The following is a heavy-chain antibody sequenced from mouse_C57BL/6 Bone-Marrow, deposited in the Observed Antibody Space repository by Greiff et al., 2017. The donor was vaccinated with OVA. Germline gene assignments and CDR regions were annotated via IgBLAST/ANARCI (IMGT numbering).Heavy chain of an antibody. Sequence: QVQLQQPGAELVKPGASVKLSCKASGYTFTSYWMQWVKQRPGQGLEWIGEIDPSDSYTNYNQKFKGKATLTVDTSSSTAYMQLSSLTSEDSAVYYCARPYYCSSSYYYAIDYWGQGTTVTVSS. CDR2: IDPSDSYT. CDR1: GYTFTSYW. CDR3: ARPYYCSSSYYYAIDY. D-gene: IGHD1-1*01. V-gene: IGHV1-50*01. J-gene: IGHJ4*01.